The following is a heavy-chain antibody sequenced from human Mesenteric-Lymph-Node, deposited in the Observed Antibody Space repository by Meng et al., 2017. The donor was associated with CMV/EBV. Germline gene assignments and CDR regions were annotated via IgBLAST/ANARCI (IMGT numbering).Heavy chain of an antibody. CDR1: GLTVSDYY. J-gene: IGHJ4*02. CDR3: AKGGFTYGYDY. CDR2: IYSGGST. Sequence: GESLKISCAASGLTVSDYYMNWVRQAPGKGLEWVAVIYSGGSTHHADSVKGRFTISRDNSKNTLYLQMNSLRVGDTAVYYCAKGGFTYGYDYWGQGSLVTVSS. V-gene: IGHV3-53*01. D-gene: IGHD5-18*01.